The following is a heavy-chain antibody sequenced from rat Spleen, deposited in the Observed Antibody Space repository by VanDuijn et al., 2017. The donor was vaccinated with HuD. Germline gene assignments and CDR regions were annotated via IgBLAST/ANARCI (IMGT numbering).Heavy chain of an antibody. CDR3: TRHPSYYGFDSYWYFDF. CDR2: IRFEDNNT. J-gene: IGHJ1*01. Sequence: EVQLVESGGGLVQPGRSLKLSCAASGFTFSDYYTAWVRQAPKKGLEWVASIRFEDNNTYYGDSVKGRFTISRDNAKSTLYLQMNSLRSEDTATYYCTRHPSYYGFDSYWYFDFWGPGTMVTVSS. V-gene: IGHV5-22*01. CDR1: GFTFSDYY. D-gene: IGHD1-7*01.